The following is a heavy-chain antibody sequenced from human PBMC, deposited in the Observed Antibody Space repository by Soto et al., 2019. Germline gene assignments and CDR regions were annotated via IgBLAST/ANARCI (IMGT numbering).Heavy chain of an antibody. D-gene: IGHD1-1*01. CDR1: ASSISLYY. CDR3: AREDDAAGMDV. CDR2: IYPSGSS. Sequence: VPLPESGPGLVKPSETVSLTCTIGASSISLYYWGWVRPPPGKGLEWIGSIYPSGSSSYNPALKSRGRLSRETARGQWSRNRTSVTAADTAVYDGAREDDAAGMDVRGQGTTVSVSS. V-gene: IGHV4-38-2*02. J-gene: IGHJ6*02.